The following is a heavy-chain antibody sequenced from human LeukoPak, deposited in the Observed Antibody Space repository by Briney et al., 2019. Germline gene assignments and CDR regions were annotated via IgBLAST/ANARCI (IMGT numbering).Heavy chain of an antibody. CDR2: ISRDGDNK. Sequence: GGSLRLSCAASGFTFSSYAMHWVRQAPGTGLEWVAVISRDGDNKHYADSVKGRFTISRDNSKNTLYLQVNNLRPEDTAVYYCATVGATRYDAFDIWGQGTMVTVSS. V-gene: IGHV3-30-3*01. CDR3: ATVGATRYDAFDI. D-gene: IGHD1-26*01. CDR1: GFTFSSYA. J-gene: IGHJ3*02.